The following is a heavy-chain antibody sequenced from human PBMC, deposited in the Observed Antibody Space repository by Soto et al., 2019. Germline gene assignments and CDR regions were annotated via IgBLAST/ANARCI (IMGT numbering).Heavy chain of an antibody. J-gene: IGHJ4*02. CDR1: GFTVSSNY. V-gene: IGHV3-66*01. Sequence: EVQLVESGGGLVQPGGSLRLSCAASGFTVSSNYMIWVRQAPGKGLEWVSVIYSGGSTYYADSVKGRFTISRDNSKNTLYLQMNSLRAEDTAVYYCARGPTHADFDYWGQGTLVTVSS. CDR3: ARGPTHADFDY. CDR2: IYSGGST.